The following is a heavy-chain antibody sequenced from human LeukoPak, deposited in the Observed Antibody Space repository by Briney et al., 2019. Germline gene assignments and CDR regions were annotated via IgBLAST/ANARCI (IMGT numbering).Heavy chain of an antibody. CDR1: GFTFSSYA. Sequence: GGSLRLSCATSGFTFSSYAMSWVRQAPGKGLEWVSAISGSGGSTYYADSVKGRFTISRDNSKNTLYLQMNSLRAEDTAVYYCARVVATKKNYGMDVWGQGTTVTVSS. CDR2: ISGSGGST. J-gene: IGHJ6*02. D-gene: IGHD5-12*01. CDR3: ARVVATKKNYGMDV. V-gene: IGHV3-23*01.